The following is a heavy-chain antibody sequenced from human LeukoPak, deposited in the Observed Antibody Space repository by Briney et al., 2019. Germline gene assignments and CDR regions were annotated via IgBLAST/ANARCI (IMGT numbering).Heavy chain of an antibody. V-gene: IGHV3-74*01. J-gene: IGHJ4*02. CDR3: AREVLCFADLPHFDY. D-gene: IGHD3-10*01. Sequence: GGSLRLSCKASGFIFSLYWMHWVRHVPGKGLVWVSRIEGGAIDTDYADFVKGRFTISRDNAKNSLYLQMNSLRAEDTAVYYCAREVLCFADLPHFDYWGQGTLVTVSS. CDR1: GFIFSLYW. CDR2: IEGGAIDT.